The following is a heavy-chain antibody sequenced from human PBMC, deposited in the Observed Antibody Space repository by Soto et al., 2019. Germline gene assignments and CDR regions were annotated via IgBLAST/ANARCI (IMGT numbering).Heavy chain of an antibody. Sequence: PSETLSLTCTVSGGSISSYYWSWIRQPPGKGLEWIGYIYYSGSTNYNPSLKSRVTISVDTSKNQFSLKLSSVTAADTAVYYCARGLWLRELHWYYFDYWGQGTLVTVYS. J-gene: IGHJ4*02. D-gene: IGHD3-10*01. CDR1: GGSISSYY. CDR2: IYYSGST. V-gene: IGHV4-59*01. CDR3: ARGLWLRELHWYYFDY.